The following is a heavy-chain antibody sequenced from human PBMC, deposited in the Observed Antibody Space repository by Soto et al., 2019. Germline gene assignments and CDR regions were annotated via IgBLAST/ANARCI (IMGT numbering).Heavy chain of an antibody. V-gene: IGHV1-69*13. CDR3: ANGGNAGIDY. CDR2: IIPIFGTA. Sequence: GXSGQVCCKSSGGTFSSYDISWVRQAPGQGLEWMGGIIPIFGTANYAQKFQGRVTITADESKRTAYMELSSLRYEDTDVYYCANGGNAGIDYWGQGTLVTVSS. D-gene: IGHD2-15*01. CDR1: GGTFSSYD. J-gene: IGHJ4*02.